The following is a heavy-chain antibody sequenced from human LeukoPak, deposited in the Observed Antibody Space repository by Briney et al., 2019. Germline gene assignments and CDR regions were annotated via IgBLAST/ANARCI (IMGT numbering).Heavy chain of an antibody. CDR3: ASQGVPAALDY. J-gene: IGHJ4*02. V-gene: IGHV3-30*02. CDR1: GFSFRSYG. D-gene: IGHD2-15*01. Sequence: PGGSLRLSCAASGFSFRSYGMHWVRQAPGKGLEWVAFIRYDGSNTYYADSVKGRFTISRDNSKNTLYLQMNSLGAEDTVVYYCASQGVPAALDYWGQGTLVTVSS. CDR2: IRYDGSNT.